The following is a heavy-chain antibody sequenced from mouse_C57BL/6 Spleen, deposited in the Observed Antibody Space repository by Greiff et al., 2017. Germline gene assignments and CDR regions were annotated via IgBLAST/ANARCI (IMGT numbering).Heavy chain of an antibody. CDR1: GYTFTSYW. V-gene: IGHV1-52*01. CDR3: SRDGSNADYYAMDY. Sequence: QVQLQQPGAELVRPGSSVKLSCKASGYTFTSYWMHWVKQRPIQGLEWIGNIDPSDSETHYNQKFKDKATLTVDKSSSTAYMQLSSLTSVDSAVYYCSRDGSNADYYAMDYWGQGTSVTVSA. D-gene: IGHD1-1*01. CDR2: IDPSDSET. J-gene: IGHJ4*01.